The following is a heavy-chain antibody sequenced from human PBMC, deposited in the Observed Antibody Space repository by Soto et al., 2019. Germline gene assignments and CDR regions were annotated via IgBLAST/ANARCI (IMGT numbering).Heavy chain of an antibody. CDR1: GFTFSNSG. CDR2: ISLIPYDGNNQ. V-gene: IGHV3-30*02. D-gene: IGHD5-12*01. Sequence: PGGSLRLSCATSGFTFSNSGMHWVRQAPGKRLEWVAFISLIPYDGNNQYYGDSAKGRFTISRDTSRNTLYLQMNSLRPDDTAVYYCAKDGYHAAFDVWGQGTMVTVSS. CDR3: AKDGYHAAFDV. J-gene: IGHJ3*01.